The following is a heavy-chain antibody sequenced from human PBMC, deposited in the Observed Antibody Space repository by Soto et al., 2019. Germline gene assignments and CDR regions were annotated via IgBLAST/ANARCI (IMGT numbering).Heavy chain of an antibody. D-gene: IGHD3-10*01. V-gene: IGHV4-4*02. J-gene: IGHJ4*02. CDR2: AYHSGST. CDR1: GGFTSTNNW. CDR3: ARSHPSSYYGGSGTFDY. Sequence: SETLSLTCAVSGGFTSTNNWWSWVRQPPGKGLEWIGDAYHSGSTEYNPSLKSRVSISVDKSKNQSSLTLTSATAADTAVYYCARSHPSSYYGGSGTFDYWGQGTLVTVS.